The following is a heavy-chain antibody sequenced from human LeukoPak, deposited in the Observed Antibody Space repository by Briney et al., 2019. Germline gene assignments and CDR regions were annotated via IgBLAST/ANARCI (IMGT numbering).Heavy chain of an antibody. V-gene: IGHV3-30-3*01. CDR2: ISYDGSNK. D-gene: IGHD5-18*01. CDR3: ARGVRGYSYGIDY. CDR1: GFTFSSYA. Sequence: GGSLRLSCAASGFTFSSYAMHWVRQAPGKGLEWVAVISYDGSNKYYADSVKGRFTISRDNSKNTLYLQMNSLRAEDTAVYYCARGVRGYSYGIDYWGQGTQVTVSS. J-gene: IGHJ4*02.